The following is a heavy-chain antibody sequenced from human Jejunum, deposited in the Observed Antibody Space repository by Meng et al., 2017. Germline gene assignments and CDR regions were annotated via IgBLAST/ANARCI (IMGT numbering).Heavy chain of an antibody. D-gene: IGHD3-10*01. Sequence: SLKISCAASGFTFDDYAMHWVRQAPGKGLEWVSGIEWGAGVIDYADSVRGRFIISRDNAKNSLYLQMNSLRPEDMALYYCAKDKWGGWGSGRYLGHDAFDLWGQGTMVTFSS. J-gene: IGHJ3*01. V-gene: IGHV3-9*03. CDR3: AKDKWGGWGSGRYLGHDAFDL. CDR2: IEWGAGVI. CDR1: GFTFDDYA.